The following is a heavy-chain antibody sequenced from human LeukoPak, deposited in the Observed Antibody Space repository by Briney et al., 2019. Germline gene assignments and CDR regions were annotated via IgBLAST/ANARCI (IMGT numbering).Heavy chain of an antibody. CDR3: SVAGTMGLFDY. D-gene: IGHD6-19*01. Sequence: GSLRPSCAASGFTFSSYSMNWIRQPPGKGLEWIGEINHSGSTNYNPSLKSRVTISVDTSKNQFSLKLSSVTAADTAVYYCSVAGTMGLFDYWGQGTLVTVSS. V-gene: IGHV4-34*08. CDR2: INHSGST. CDR1: GFTFSSYS. J-gene: IGHJ4*02.